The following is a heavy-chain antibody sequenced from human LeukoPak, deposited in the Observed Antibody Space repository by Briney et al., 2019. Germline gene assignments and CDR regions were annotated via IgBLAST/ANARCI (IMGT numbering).Heavy chain of an antibody. CDR3: TTGYYYDTSDYTYYFDY. CDR2: IKSKTDGGTT. J-gene: IGHJ4*02. V-gene: IGHV3-15*01. D-gene: IGHD3-22*01. CDR1: GFTFSNAW. Sequence: PGGSLRLSCAASGFTFSNAWMSWVRQAPGKGLEWVGRIKSKTDGGTTDYAAPVKGRFIISRDDSKNTLYLQINSLKTEDTAVYYCTTGYYYDTSDYTYYFDYWGQGTLVTVSS.